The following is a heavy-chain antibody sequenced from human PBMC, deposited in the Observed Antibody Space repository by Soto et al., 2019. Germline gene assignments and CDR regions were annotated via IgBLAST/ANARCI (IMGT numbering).Heavy chain of an antibody. CDR1: GYTFTSYG. V-gene: IGHV1-18*01. Sequence: GASVKVSCKASGYTFTSYGISWVRQAPGQGLEWMGWISAYNGNTNYAQKLQGRVTMTTDTSTSTAYMELRSLRSDDTAVYYCARGGSYYDFWSGYREENYYYYMDVWGKGTAVTVSS. D-gene: IGHD3-3*01. J-gene: IGHJ6*03. CDR3: ARGGSYYDFWSGYREENYYYYMDV. CDR2: ISAYNGNT.